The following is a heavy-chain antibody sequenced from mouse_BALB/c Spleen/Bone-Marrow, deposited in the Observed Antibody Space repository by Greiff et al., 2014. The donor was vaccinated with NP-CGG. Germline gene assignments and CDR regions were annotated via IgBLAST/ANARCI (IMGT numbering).Heavy chain of an antibody. J-gene: IGHJ4*01. CDR1: GYTFTDHA. CDR3: ARSGKVRNAMDY. V-gene: IGHV1S137*01. Sequence: QVQLQQSGAKLVRPGVSVKISCKGSGYTFTDHAMHWVKRSHAKSLEWIGLISGYYGDAIYNQKFKGEATMTVDKSSSTAYMELARLTSGDSAIYYCARSGKVRNAMDYWGQGTSVTVSS. CDR2: ISGYYGDA. D-gene: IGHD2-14*01.